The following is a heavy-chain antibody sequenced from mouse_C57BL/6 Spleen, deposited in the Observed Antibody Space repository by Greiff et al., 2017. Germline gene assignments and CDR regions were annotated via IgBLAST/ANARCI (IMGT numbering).Heavy chain of an antibody. CDR3: AQTGRFAY. Sequence: EVMLVESGAELVKPGASVKLSCTASGFNIKDYYMHWVKQRTEQGLEWIGRIDPEDGETKYAPKFQGKATITADTSSNTAYLQLSSLTSEDTAVYYCAQTGRFAYWGQGTLVTVSA. J-gene: IGHJ3*01. CDR2: IDPEDGET. V-gene: IGHV14-2*01. CDR1: GFNIKDYY. D-gene: IGHD4-1*01.